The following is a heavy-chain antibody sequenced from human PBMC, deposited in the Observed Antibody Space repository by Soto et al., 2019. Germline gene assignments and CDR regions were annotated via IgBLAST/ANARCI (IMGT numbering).Heavy chain of an antibody. CDR3: ARSSDSTLQYIYYFDS. Sequence: SGPTLVNPTETLMRTFTVSDLSLKNCRVCVSWIRHSPGKALEWLAHIFSNDEKSYSTSLRARLTISKDSSRSQVVLTMTNMDPADTATYFCARSSDSTLQYIYYFDSWGQGTPVTVSS. D-gene: IGHD6-13*01. CDR1: DLSLKNCRVC. V-gene: IGHV2-26*01. J-gene: IGHJ4*02. CDR2: IFSNDEK.